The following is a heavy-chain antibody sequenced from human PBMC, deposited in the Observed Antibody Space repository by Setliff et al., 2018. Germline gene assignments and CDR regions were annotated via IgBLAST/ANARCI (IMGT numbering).Heavy chain of an antibody. Sequence: ASVKVSCKVSGYTLTELSMHWVRQAPGKGLEWMGGFDPEDGETIYAQKFQGRVTMTEDTSTDTAYMELSSLRSEDTAVYYCATVLRLGGILYYGGWFDPWGQGTLVTV. CDR3: ATVLRLGGILYYGGWFDP. J-gene: IGHJ5*02. V-gene: IGHV1-24*01. CDR2: FDPEDGET. D-gene: IGHD2-8*01. CDR1: GYTLTELS.